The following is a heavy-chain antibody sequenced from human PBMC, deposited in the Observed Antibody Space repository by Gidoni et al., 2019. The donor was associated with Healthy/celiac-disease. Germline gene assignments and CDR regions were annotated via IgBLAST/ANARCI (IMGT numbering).Heavy chain of an antibody. CDR3: ARGETVLRYFDWSSDFDY. V-gene: IGHV3-48*04. CDR2: ISSSSSTI. D-gene: IGHD3-9*01. Sequence: EVQLVESGGGLVQPGGSLRLSCAASGFPFSSYSMNWVRQAPGTGLEWVSYISSSSSTIYYADSVKGRFTISRDNAKNSLYLQMNSLRAEDTAVYYCARGETVLRYFDWSSDFDYWGQGTLVTVSS. J-gene: IGHJ4*02. CDR1: GFPFSSYS.